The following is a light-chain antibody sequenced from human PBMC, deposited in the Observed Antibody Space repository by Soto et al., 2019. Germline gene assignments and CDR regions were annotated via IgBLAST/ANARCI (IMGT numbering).Light chain of an antibody. CDR1: QSISSW. J-gene: IGKJ2*01. Sequence: DIQMTQSPSTLSASVGDRVTITCRASQSISSWLAWYQQKPGKAPKLLMYKASSLESGVPLRFSGSGSGTEFTLTISSLQPDDLSTYYCQQYNSYPYTFGQGTKLEIK. CDR3: QQYNSYPYT. V-gene: IGKV1-5*03. CDR2: KAS.